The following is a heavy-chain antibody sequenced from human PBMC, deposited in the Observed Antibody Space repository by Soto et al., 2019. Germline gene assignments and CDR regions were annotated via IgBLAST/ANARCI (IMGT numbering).Heavy chain of an antibody. CDR3: ARDRNYGDYVPTTDLYYYGMDV. D-gene: IGHD4-17*01. CDR2: ISSSSSYI. CDR1: GFTFSSYS. Sequence: EVQLVESGGGLVKPGGSLRLSCAASGFTFSSYSMNWVRQAPGKGLEWVSSISSSSSYIYYADSVKGRFTISRDNAKNSLYLQMNSLRAEDTAVYYCARDRNYGDYVPTTDLYYYGMDVWGQGTTVTVSS. V-gene: IGHV3-21*01. J-gene: IGHJ6*02.